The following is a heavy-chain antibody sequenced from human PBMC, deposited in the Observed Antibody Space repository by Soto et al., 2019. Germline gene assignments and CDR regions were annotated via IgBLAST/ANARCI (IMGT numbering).Heavy chain of an antibody. CDR3: AKSWDTVGAKDY. CDR2: ISGSGGST. Sequence: EVQLLESGGGLVQPGGSLRVSCAASGFTFSSYAMSWVRQAPGKGLEWVSGISGSGGSTYYADFVKGRFTISRDNSKKTGYLQMKSLRAEDTAVYYCAKSWDTVGAKDYWGQGTLVTVSS. D-gene: IGHD1-26*01. J-gene: IGHJ4*02. CDR1: GFTFSSYA. V-gene: IGHV3-23*01.